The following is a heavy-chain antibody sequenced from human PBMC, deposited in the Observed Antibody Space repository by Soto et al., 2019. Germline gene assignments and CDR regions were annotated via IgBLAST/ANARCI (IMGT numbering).Heavy chain of an antibody. D-gene: IGHD4-17*01. CDR3: ARYPTLTDYFFHGMDV. J-gene: IGHJ6*02. Sequence: PGESLKISCKGSGYTFTNYWIFWVRQIPGKGLEWMGIIYPGDSDTRYSPSFQGQVTISADRSISTAYLQWSSLKASDTGMYYCARYPTLTDYFFHGMDVWGQGTTVTV. CDR2: IYPGDSDT. V-gene: IGHV5-51*01. CDR1: GYTFTNYW.